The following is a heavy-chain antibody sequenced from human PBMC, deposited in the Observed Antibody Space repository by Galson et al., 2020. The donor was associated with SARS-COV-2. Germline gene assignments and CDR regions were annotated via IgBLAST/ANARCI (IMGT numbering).Heavy chain of an antibody. CDR1: GFTFSDYY. CDR3: ARALSMVRGVLPQYFDY. CDR2: ISSSGSTI. V-gene: IGHV3-11*01. D-gene: IGHD3-10*01. Sequence: NSGGSLRLSCAASGFTFSDYYMSWIRQAPGKGLEWVSYISSSGSTIYYADSVKGRFTISRDNAKGSLYLQMNSLRAEDTAVYYCARALSMVRGVLPQYFDYWGQGTLVTVSS. J-gene: IGHJ4*02.